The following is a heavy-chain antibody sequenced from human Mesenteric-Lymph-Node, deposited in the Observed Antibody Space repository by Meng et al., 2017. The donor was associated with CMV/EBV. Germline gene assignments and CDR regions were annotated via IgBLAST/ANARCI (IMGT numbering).Heavy chain of an antibody. Sequence: GGSLRLSCASSGFTFNSYTMNWVRQAPGKGLEWVSSISSSTRYIFYADSVQGRFTISRDNSKNTLYLQMGSLRAEDMAVYYCARTPYYDISNYGMDVWGQGTTVTSP. CDR2: ISSSTRYI. J-gene: IGHJ6*02. V-gene: IGHV3-21*01. CDR1: GFTFNSYT. CDR3: ARTPYYDISNYGMDV. D-gene: IGHD3-9*01.